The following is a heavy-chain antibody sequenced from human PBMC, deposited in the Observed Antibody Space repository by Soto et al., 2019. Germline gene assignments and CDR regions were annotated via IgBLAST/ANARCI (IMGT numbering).Heavy chain of an antibody. CDR1: GGSISSYY. Sequence: SETLSLTCTVSGGSISSYYWSWIRQPPGKGLEWIGYIYYSGSTNYNPSLKSRVTISVDTSKNQFSLKLSSVTAADTAVYYCARDRWSEMDVWGQGTTVTVSS. D-gene: IGHD1-26*01. CDR3: ARDRWSEMDV. CDR2: IYYSGST. V-gene: IGHV4-59*01. J-gene: IGHJ6*02.